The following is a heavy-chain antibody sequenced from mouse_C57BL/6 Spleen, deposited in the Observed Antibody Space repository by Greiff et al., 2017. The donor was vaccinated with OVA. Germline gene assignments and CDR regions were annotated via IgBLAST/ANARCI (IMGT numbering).Heavy chain of an antibody. CDR3: ASPGDYGISYPFAY. D-gene: IGHD1-1*01. CDR1: GFTFSSYG. CDR2: ISSGGSYT. J-gene: IGHJ3*01. V-gene: IGHV5-6*01. Sequence: EVNVVESGGDLVKPGGSLKLSCAASGFTFSSYGMSWVRQTPDKRLEWVATISSGGSYTYYPDSVKGRFTISRDNAKNTLYLQMSSLKSEDTAMYYCASPGDYGISYPFAYWGQGTLVTVSA.